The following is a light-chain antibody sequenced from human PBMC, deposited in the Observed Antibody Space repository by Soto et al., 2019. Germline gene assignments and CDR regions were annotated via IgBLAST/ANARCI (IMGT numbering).Light chain of an antibody. V-gene: IGKV3-15*01. CDR1: QTIYSN. CDR3: QQYQSLWT. CDR2: LAS. J-gene: IGKJ1*01. Sequence: IVMTQSPATLSVSPGERATLSCRAGQTIYSNVAWYQQRPGQAPRLLIYLASNRATGVPARFSGSVSGTEFTLTISSLQSEDFALYYCQQYQSLWTFGQGTKVEIK.